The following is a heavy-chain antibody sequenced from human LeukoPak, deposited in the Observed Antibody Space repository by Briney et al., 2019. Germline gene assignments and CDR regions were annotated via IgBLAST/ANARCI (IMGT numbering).Heavy chain of an antibody. J-gene: IGHJ5*02. V-gene: IGHV4-61*02. CDR2: IYSSGST. CDR1: GGSISSGSYY. CDR3: ARAGLGIATKFDP. D-gene: IGHD6-13*01. Sequence: SETLSLTCSVSGGSISSGSYYRSWIRQPAGKGLEWIGRIYSSGSTNYNPSLKGRVTISVDTSKNQFSLKLSSVTAADTAVYYCARAGLGIATKFDPWGQGTLVTVSS.